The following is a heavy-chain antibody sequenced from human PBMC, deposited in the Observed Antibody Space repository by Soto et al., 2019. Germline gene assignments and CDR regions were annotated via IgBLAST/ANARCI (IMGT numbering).Heavy chain of an antibody. Sequence: EVHLLESGGGLVQVGGSLILSCAASGFTFSEYAMTWVRQAPGKGLEWVSTISSDGDNTYYADSVRGRFTISRNNTEIRIFLQMKSLRAEDTAVYFCVKGDWADCWGQGTLVTVST. CDR1: GFTFSEYA. V-gene: IGHV3-23*01. CDR2: ISSDGDNT. J-gene: IGHJ4*02. D-gene: IGHD3-9*01. CDR3: VKGDWADC.